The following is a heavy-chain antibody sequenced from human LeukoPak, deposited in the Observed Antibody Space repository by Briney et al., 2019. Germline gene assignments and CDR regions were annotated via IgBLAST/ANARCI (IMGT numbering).Heavy chain of an antibody. D-gene: IGHD6-13*01. CDR1: GYTFTSYA. CDR2: INAGNGNT. V-gene: IGHV1-3*01. CDR3: ARDDEAGTGIGFDY. J-gene: IGHJ4*02. Sequence: GASVKVSCKASGYTFTSYAMHWVRQAPGQRLEWMGWINAGNGNTKYSQKFQGRVTITRDTSASTAYMELSSLRSEDTAVYYCARDDEAGTGIGFDYWGQGTLVTVSS.